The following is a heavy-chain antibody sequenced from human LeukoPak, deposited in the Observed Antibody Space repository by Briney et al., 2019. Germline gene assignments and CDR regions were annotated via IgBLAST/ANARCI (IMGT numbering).Heavy chain of an antibody. CDR1: GFILNNYG. V-gene: IGHV3-30*02. CDR2: IRYDGSNE. J-gene: IGHJ5*02. D-gene: IGHD3-10*01. Sequence: PGGSLRLSSAASGFILNNYGMHWVRQVPGQGLEGVAYIRYDGSNENNRDSVKGRLTISRDNSKNMVYLQMNSLRADDPAVYYCAKDLGITMIRGAMEFDPWAQGTLVTVSS. CDR3: AKDLGITMIRGAMEFDP.